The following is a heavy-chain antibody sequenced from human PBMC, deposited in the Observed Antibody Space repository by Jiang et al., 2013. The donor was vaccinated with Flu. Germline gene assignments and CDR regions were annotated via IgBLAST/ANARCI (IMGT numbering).Heavy chain of an antibody. CDR1: GGSLNDYL. V-gene: IGHV4-34*01. CDR3: ARTSHWDLPLNRFDS. Sequence: LLKPSETLSLTCGVDGGSLNDYLWSWIRQSPGKTLEWIGEINDSGVTSYNPSLKSRVTISLDTSRNEFSLTLTSVTAADTAMYYCARTSHWDLPLNRFDSWGQGSLVTVSS. J-gene: IGHJ4*02. D-gene: IGHD7-27*01. CDR2: INDSGVT.